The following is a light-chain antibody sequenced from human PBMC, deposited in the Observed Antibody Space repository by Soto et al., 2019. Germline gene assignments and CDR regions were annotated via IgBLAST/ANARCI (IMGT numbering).Light chain of an antibody. V-gene: IGKV2-29*03. CDR3: MQASQLPYT. CDR1: QSLLHSDGVTY. J-gene: IGKJ2*01. Sequence: DNVMTQTPLSLSVTPGQPASFSCKSSQSLLHSDGVTYLFWYLQKPGQSPQLLMYRVSNRLSGVPDRISGSGSGTDFTLTISRVEAEDVGVYYCMQASQLPYTFGLGTKLEI. CDR2: RVS.